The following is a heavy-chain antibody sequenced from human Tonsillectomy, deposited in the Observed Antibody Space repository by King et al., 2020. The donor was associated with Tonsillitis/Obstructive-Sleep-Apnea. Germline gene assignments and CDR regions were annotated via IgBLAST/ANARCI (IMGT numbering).Heavy chain of an antibody. Sequence: VQLVESGAEVKKPGESLKISCKGSGYSFSNYWIGWVRQMPGKGLEWMGIIYPSDSDTTYSPSFQGQVTISVDKSSTTAYLQWGSLKASDTAMYYRARQGLYGGNPDYWGQGTLVTVSS. CDR1: GYSFSNYW. V-gene: IGHV5-51*01. CDR2: IYPSDSDT. CDR3: ARQGLYGGNPDY. D-gene: IGHD4-23*01. J-gene: IGHJ4*02.